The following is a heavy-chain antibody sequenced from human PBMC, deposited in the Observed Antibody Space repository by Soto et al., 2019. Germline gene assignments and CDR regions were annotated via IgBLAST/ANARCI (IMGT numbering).Heavy chain of an antibody. V-gene: IGHV4-31*03. D-gene: IGHD5-12*01. Sequence: QLQLQESGPGLVRPSQTLSLTCSVSGGSITSGGYYWGWIRQLPGKGLEWVAYVYSSGRTYYNPSLESRLSISLDTSKNQFSLILRSVTVADTAIYYCARDHNGFKKAFDIWGQGAMVTVSS. CDR2: VYSSGRT. CDR3: ARDHNGFKKAFDI. J-gene: IGHJ3*02. CDR1: GGSITSGGYY.